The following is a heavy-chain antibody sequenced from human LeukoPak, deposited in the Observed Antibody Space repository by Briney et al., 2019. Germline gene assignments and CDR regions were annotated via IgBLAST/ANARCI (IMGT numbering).Heavy chain of an antibody. CDR1: GGSLSSYY. CDR3: ARGQQAYYYYGMDV. Sequence: SETLSLTCTVSGGSLSSYYWSWIRQPAGKGLEWIGRIYTSGSTNYNPSLKSRVTMSVDTSKNQFSLKLSSVTAADTAVYYCARGQQAYYYYGMDVWGQGTTVTVSS. CDR2: IYTSGST. J-gene: IGHJ6*02. V-gene: IGHV4-4*07. D-gene: IGHD6-13*01.